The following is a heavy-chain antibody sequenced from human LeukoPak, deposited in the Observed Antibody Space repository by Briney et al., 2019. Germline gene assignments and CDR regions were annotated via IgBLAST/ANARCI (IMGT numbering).Heavy chain of an antibody. CDR3: AREPLIAVAGTYYYYYGMDV. CDR2: IYSGGST. D-gene: IGHD6-19*01. J-gene: IGHJ6*02. V-gene: IGHV3-66*01. Sequence: PGGSLRLSCAASGFTVSSNYMSWVRQAPGKGLEWVSVIYSGGSTYYADSVKGRFTISRDNSKNTLYLQMNSLRAEDTAVYYCAREPLIAVAGTYYYYYGMDVWGQGTTVTVSS. CDR1: GFTVSSNY.